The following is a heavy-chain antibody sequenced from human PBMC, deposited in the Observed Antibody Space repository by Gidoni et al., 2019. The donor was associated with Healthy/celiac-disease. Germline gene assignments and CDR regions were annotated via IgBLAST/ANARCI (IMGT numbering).Heavy chain of an antibody. CDR1: SYA. CDR3: ARGTATETMVWFDP. Sequence: SYAMHWVRQAPGKGLEYVSAISSNGGSTYYANSVKGRFTISRDNSKNTLYLQLGSLRAEDMAVYYCARGTATETMVWFDPWGQGTLVTVSS. J-gene: IGHJ5*02. D-gene: IGHD4-17*01. V-gene: IGHV3-64*01. CDR2: ISSNGGST.